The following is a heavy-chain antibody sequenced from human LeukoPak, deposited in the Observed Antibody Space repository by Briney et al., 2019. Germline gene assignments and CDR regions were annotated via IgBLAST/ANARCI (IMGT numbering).Heavy chain of an antibody. J-gene: IGHJ4*02. D-gene: IGHD2-2*01. V-gene: IGHV1-18*01. CDR3: ARDKCSSTSCYGSLFDY. Sequence: GASVKVSCKASGYTFTSYGISWVRQAPGQGLEWMGWISAYNGNTNYAQKLQGGVTMTTDTSTSTAYMELRSLRSDDTAVYYCARDKCSSTSCYGSLFDYWGQGTLVTVSS. CDR1: GYTFTSYG. CDR2: ISAYNGNT.